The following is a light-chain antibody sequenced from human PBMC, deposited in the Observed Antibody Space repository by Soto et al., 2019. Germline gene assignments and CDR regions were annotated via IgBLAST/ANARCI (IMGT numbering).Light chain of an antibody. Sequence: EIVLTQSPATLSLSPGERATLSCRASQSVSSSLAWYQQKPGQAPRLLIYDASNRATGTPARFSGSGSGTDFTLTISSLEPEDFAVYYCQQRSNRPPWTFGQGTKVEIK. CDR3: QQRSNRPPWT. J-gene: IGKJ1*01. V-gene: IGKV3-11*01. CDR2: DAS. CDR1: QSVSSS.